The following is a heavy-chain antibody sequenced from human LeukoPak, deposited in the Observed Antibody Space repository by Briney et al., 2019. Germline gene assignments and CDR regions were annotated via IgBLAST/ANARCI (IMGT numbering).Heavy chain of an antibody. D-gene: IGHD5-12*01. V-gene: IGHV3-30-3*01. CDR1: GFSVGDYA. CDR3: ARALIVATGGIDY. Sequence: GRSLRLSCTASGFSVGDYAMSWVRQAPGKGLEWVAVISYDGSNKYYADSVKGRFTVSRDNSKNTVYLQMNSLRPEDTALYYCARALIVATGGIDYWGQGTLVTVSS. J-gene: IGHJ4*02. CDR2: ISYDGSNK.